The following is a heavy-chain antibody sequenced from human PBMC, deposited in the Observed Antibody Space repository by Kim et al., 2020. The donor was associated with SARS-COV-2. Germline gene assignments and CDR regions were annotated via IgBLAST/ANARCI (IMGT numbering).Heavy chain of an antibody. CDR2: ISYDGSNK. CDR3: AKACSDVDTAMPGDYYYYGMDV. J-gene: IGHJ6*02. V-gene: IGHV3-30*18. CDR1: GFTFSSYG. Sequence: GGSLRLSCAASGFTFSSYGMHWVRQAPGKGLEWVAVISYDGSNKYYADSVKGRFTISRDNSKNTLYLQMNSLRAEDTAVYYCAKACSDVDTAMPGDYYYYGMDVWGQGTTVTVSS. D-gene: IGHD5-18*01.